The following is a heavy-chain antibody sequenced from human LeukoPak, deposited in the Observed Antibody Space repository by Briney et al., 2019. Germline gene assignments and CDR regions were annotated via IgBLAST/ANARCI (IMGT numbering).Heavy chain of an antibody. J-gene: IGHJ4*02. Sequence: SETLSLTCAVYGGSFSGYYWSWIRQPPGKGLEWIGEINHSGSTNYNPSLKSRVTISVDTSKNQFPLKLSSVTAADTAVYYCARGASYGYGYWGQGTLVTVSS. CDR3: ARGASYGYGY. CDR1: GGSFSGYY. D-gene: IGHD5-18*01. V-gene: IGHV4-34*01. CDR2: INHSGST.